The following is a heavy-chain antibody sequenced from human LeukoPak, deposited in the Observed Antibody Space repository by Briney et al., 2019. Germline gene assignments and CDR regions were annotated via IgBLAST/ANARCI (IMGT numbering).Heavy chain of an antibody. CDR3: AREHYDFWSGYYLDYYYGMDV. V-gene: IGHV3-23*01. CDR2: ISDSGGST. D-gene: IGHD3-3*01. CDR1: GFTFSSYA. J-gene: IGHJ6*02. Sequence: GGSLRLSCAASGFTFSSYAMSWVRQAPGKGLEWVSGISDSGGSTVYADSIKGRFTISRDNSKNMLYLQMNSLRAEDTAVYYCAREHYDFWSGYYLDYYYGMDVWGQGTTVTVSS.